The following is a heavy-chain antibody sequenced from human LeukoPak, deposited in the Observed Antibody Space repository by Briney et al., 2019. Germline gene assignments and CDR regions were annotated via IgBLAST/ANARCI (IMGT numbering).Heavy chain of an antibody. Sequence: GGSLRLSCAASGFTFSSYGMHWVRQAPGKGLEWVSGISGSGGSTYYADSVKGRFTISRDNSKNTLYLQMNSLRAEDTAVYYCAKVVSGIGYYFDYWGQGTLVTVSS. CDR3: AKVVSGIGYYFDY. V-gene: IGHV3-23*01. J-gene: IGHJ4*02. CDR2: ISGSGGST. D-gene: IGHD5/OR15-5a*01. CDR1: GFTFSSYG.